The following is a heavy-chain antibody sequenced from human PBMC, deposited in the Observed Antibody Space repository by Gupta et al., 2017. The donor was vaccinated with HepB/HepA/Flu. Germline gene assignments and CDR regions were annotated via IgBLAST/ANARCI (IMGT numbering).Heavy chain of an antibody. V-gene: IGHV4-39*01. D-gene: IGHD6-19*01. CDR2: IYYSGGT. CDR1: GGSITSSSYY. CDR3: ASLATYSSGWYGWGY. J-gene: IGHJ4*02. Sequence: QLQLQESGPGLVTPSETLSLTCTASGGSITSSSYYWVWIRQPPGKGLEWMGSIYYSGGTSYNPSLKSRVTISVDRSKNQFSLKLSSVTAADTAVYYCASLATYSSGWYGWGYWGQGTLVTVSS.